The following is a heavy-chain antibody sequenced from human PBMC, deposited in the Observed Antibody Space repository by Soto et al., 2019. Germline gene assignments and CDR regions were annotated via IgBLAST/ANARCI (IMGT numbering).Heavy chain of an antibody. CDR3: ARDKSARRGYYGMDV. J-gene: IGHJ6*02. CDR2: INAGNGNT. V-gene: IGHV1-3*01. D-gene: IGHD3-10*01. Sequence: QVQLVQSGAEVKKPGASVKVSCKASGYTFTSYAMHWVRQAPGQRLEWMGWINAGNGNTKYSQKFQGRVTITRDTSASTAYMELSSLRSEDTAVYYCARDKSARRGYYGMDVCGQGTTVTVSS. CDR1: GYTFTSYA.